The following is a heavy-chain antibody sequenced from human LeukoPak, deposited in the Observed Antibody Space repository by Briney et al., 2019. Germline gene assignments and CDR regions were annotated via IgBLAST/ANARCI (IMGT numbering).Heavy chain of an antibody. J-gene: IGHJ4*02. CDR3: ARGGSYGDY. V-gene: IGHV3-74*01. Sequence: GGSLRLSCAASGLTFTRYWMHWVRQAPGKGLVWVSRVNPDGSSTTYGDSVKGRFTSSRDNAKNTLYLQMNSLRVEDTAVYYCARGGSYGDYWGQGILVTVSS. CDR1: GLTFTRYW. D-gene: IGHD3-16*01. CDR2: VNPDGSST.